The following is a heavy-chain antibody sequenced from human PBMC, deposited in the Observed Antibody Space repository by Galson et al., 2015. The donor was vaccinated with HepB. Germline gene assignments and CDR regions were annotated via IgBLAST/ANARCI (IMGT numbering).Heavy chain of an antibody. CDR1: GYSFTSYW. D-gene: IGHD3-3*01. CDR3: ARRGGPLDDFWSGSHTNWFDP. CDR2: IYPGDSDT. V-gene: IGHV5-51*01. J-gene: IGHJ5*02. Sequence: QSGAEVKKPGESLKISCKGSGYSFTSYWIGWVRQMPGKGLEWMGIIYPGDSDTRYSPSFQGQVTISADKSISTAYLQWSSLKASDTAMYYCARRGGPLDDFWSGSHTNWFDPWGQGTLVTVSS.